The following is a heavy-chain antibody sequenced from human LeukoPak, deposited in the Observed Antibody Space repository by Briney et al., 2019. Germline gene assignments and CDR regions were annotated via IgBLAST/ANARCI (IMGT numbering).Heavy chain of an antibody. J-gene: IGHJ4*02. D-gene: IGHD3-22*01. V-gene: IGHV1-69*05. CDR3: ARDLTYYYDSSGYTADY. Sequence: SVKVSCKASGGTFSSYAISWVRQAPGQGLEWMGRIIPIFGTANYAQKFQGRVTITTDESTSTAYMELSRLRSDDTAVYYCARDLTYYYDSSGYTADYWGQGTLVTVSS. CDR2: IIPIFGTA. CDR1: GGTFSSYA.